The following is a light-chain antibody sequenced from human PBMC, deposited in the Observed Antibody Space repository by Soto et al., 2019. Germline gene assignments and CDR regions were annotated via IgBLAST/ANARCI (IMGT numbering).Light chain of an antibody. CDR1: QSVSSSY. CDR2: GAS. Sequence: EIVLTQSPGTLSLSPGERATLSCRASQSVSSSYLAWYQQKPGQAPRLLIYGASSRATGIPARFSGSGSGTDFTLTISSLEPEDFAVYYCQQRSNWPPFTFGGGTKVDI. J-gene: IGKJ4*01. V-gene: IGKV3D-20*02. CDR3: QQRSNWPPFT.